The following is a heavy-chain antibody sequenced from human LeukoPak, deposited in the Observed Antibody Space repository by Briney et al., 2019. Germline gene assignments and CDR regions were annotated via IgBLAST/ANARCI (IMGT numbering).Heavy chain of an antibody. D-gene: IGHD6-13*01. J-gene: IGHJ5*02. CDR2: IYPGDSRI. CDR3: ACRDLTSTWSFP. Sequence: GESLKISCQGFGYSFTSYWIGWVRQMPAKGMEWMGVIYPGDSRIRYNPSFQGQVTISVDKSISTAYLQWVSLKASDTAMYYCACRDLTSTWSFPWGQGTLVTVSS. V-gene: IGHV5-51*01. CDR1: GYSFTSYW.